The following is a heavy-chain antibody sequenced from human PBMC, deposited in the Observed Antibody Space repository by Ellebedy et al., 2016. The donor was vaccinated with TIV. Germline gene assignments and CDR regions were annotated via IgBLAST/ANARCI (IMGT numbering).Heavy chain of an antibody. J-gene: IGHJ4*02. Sequence: SVKVSXXASEGTFSSYAISWVRQAPGQGLEWMGRIIPILGIANYAQKFQGRVTITADKSTSTAYMELSSLRSEDTAVYYCARDWELSYYFDYWGQGTLVTVSS. CDR1: EGTFSSYA. D-gene: IGHD1-26*01. CDR3: ARDWELSYYFDY. V-gene: IGHV1-69*04. CDR2: IIPILGIA.